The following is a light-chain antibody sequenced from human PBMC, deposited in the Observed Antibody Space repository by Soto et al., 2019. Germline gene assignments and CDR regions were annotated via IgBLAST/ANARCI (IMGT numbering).Light chain of an antibody. J-gene: IGKJ1*01. V-gene: IGKV3-20*01. CDR2: RGS. Sequence: EVVLTQSPGTLSLSPGERATLSCRASQNIRGNELAWYQQKPGQAPRLLIYRGSSRATGIPDRFSGRGSGPDFTHTISRLEPEDFAVYYCQDYGTSAPWTFGQGTKVEIK. CDR1: QNIRGNE. CDR3: QDYGTSAPWT.